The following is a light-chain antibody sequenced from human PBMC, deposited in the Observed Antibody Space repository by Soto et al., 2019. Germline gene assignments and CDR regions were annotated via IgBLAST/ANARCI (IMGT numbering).Light chain of an antibody. CDR3: QQSYSSPFA. Sequence: DIQMTQAPSSPYASVGDRVTITCRASQPIDTSLNWYQQKPGNAPRLLIYAASSLQSGVPLRFSGCGSGTDFTLTISSLQSEDFATYYCQQSYSSPFAFGPGTTVDIK. J-gene: IGKJ3*01. V-gene: IGKV1-39*01. CDR2: AAS. CDR1: QPIDTS.